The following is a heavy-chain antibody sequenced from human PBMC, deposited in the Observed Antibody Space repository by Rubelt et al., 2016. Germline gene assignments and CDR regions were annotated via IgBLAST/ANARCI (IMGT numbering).Heavy chain of an antibody. J-gene: IGHJ3*02. CDR1: GGTFRSYA. CDR3: ARDQLALYAFDI. CDR2: IIPLFGTA. D-gene: IGHD1-1*01. V-gene: IGHV1-69*01. Sequence: QVQLVQSGAEVKKPGSSAKVSCKASGGTFRSYAISWVRQAPGQVLEWMGGIIPLFGTATYAQKFQGRVTIIADESTSTSYMELSSLRSEDTAVYFCARDQLALYAFDIWGQGTMVTVSS.